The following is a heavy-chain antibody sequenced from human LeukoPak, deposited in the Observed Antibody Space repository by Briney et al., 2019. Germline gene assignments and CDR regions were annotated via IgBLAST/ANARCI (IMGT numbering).Heavy chain of an antibody. CDR2: IIPIFGTA. CDR3: AKCRDGYNRCGY. J-gene: IGHJ4*02. D-gene: IGHD5-24*01. Sequence: ASVKVSCKASGGTFSSYAISWVRQAPGQGLEWMGGIIPIFGTANYAQKFQGRVTITADESTSTAYMELSSLRSEDTAVYYCAKCRDGYNRCGYWGQGTLVTVSS. CDR1: GGTFSSYA. V-gene: IGHV1-69*13.